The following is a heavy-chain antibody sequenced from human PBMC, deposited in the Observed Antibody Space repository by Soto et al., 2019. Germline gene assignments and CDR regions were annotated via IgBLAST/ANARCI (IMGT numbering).Heavy chain of an antibody. Sequence: QVQLVQSGAEVKKPGASVKVYCKASGYTFTDYGISWVRQAPGQGLEWMGWIHTYNGHTNYAQKVQGRVTMTTDTSTSTAYMESRSLRPDDTAVYYCARDAQYSSRCHPIDFWGQGTLVTVSS. CDR2: IHTYNGHT. D-gene: IGHD6-19*01. J-gene: IGHJ4*02. CDR3: ARDAQYSSRCHPIDF. CDR1: GYTFTDYG. V-gene: IGHV1-18*01.